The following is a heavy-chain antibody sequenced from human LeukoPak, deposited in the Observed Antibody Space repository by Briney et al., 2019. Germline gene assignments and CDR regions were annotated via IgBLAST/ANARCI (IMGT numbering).Heavy chain of an antibody. J-gene: IGHJ4*02. V-gene: IGHV7-4-1*02. CDR3: ARDGLHYYDSSGYYQLDY. D-gene: IGHD3-22*01. CDR2: INTNTGNP. Sequence: GASVKVSCKASGYTFTSYAMNWVRQAPGQGPEWMGWINTNTGNPTYAQGFTGRFVFSLDTSVSTAYLQISSLKAEDTAVYYCARDGLHYYDSSGYYQLDYWGQGTLVTVSS. CDR1: GYTFTSYA.